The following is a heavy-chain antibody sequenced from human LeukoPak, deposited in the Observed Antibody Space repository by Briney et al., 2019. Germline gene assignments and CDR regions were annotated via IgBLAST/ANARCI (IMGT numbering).Heavy chain of an antibody. CDR1: GFTFSSYE. D-gene: IGHD3-9*01. CDR3: ARMTGIGSFDY. Sequence: GGSLRLSCAGSGFTFSSYEMNWVRQAPGKGPEWVSYISGTCIIIYYADAVKGRFPMSRDNAKNSLHLQMNSLRGEDTAVYYCARMTGIGSFDYWGQGTLVSVSS. V-gene: IGHV3-48*03. CDR2: ISGTCIII. J-gene: IGHJ4*02.